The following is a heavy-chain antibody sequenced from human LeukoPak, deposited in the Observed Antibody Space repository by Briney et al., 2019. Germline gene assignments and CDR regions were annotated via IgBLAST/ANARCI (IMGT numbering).Heavy chain of an antibody. Sequence: PGGSLRLSCAASGFTVSSSYMTWVRQAPGKGLEWVSIIYSGGSTYYADSVKGRFTISRDNSKNTLYLQMNSLRVEDTAVYYCASRSINWYRGNNWFDPWGQGTLVTVSS. CDR3: ASRSINWYRGNNWFDP. CDR2: IYSGGST. D-gene: IGHD1-1*01. CDR1: GFTVSSSY. J-gene: IGHJ5*02. V-gene: IGHV3-53*01.